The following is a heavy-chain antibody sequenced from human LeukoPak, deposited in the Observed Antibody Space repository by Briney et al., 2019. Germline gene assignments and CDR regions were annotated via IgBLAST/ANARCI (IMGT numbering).Heavy chain of an antibody. J-gene: IGHJ4*02. Sequence: SETLSLTCAVYGGSFSGYYWSWIRQPPGKGLEWIGEINHSGSTNYNPSLKGRVTISVDTSKNQFSLKLSSVTAADTAVYYCARQIAAAGAPGYRGQGTLVTVSS. CDR2: INHSGST. CDR1: GGSFSGYY. D-gene: IGHD6-13*01. V-gene: IGHV4-34*01. CDR3: ARQIAAAGAPGY.